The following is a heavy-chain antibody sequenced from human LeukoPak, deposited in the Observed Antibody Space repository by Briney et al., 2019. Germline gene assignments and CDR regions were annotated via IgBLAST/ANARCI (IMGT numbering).Heavy chain of an antibody. Sequence: SETLSLTCTVSGGSISSSSYYWGWIRQPPGKGLEWIGSIYYSGSTYYNPSLKSRLTMSVDTSKNQFSLKLSSVTAADTAVYFCARDQSSGWYFDAFDIWGQGKMVTVSS. V-gene: IGHV4-39*07. CDR1: GGSISSSSYY. CDR2: IYYSGST. D-gene: IGHD6-19*01. J-gene: IGHJ3*02. CDR3: ARDQSSGWYFDAFDI.